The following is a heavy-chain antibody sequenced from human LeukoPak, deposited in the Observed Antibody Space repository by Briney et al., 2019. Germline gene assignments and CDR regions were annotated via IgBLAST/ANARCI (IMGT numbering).Heavy chain of an antibody. V-gene: IGHV3-48*01. CDR1: GFTFSSYS. J-gene: IGHJ6*03. CDR3: AREHYDSSGYYYYYYYMDV. D-gene: IGHD3-22*01. CDR2: ISSSSSTI. Sequence: HPGGSLRLSCAASGFTFSSYSMNWVRQAPGKGLEWVSYISSSSSTIYYADSVKGRFTISRDNAKNSLYLQMNSLRAEDTAVYYCAREHYDSSGYYYYYYYMDVWGKGTTVTVSS.